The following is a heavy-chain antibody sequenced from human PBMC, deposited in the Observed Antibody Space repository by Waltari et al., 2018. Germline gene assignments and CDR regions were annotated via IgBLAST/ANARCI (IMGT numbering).Heavy chain of an antibody. D-gene: IGHD5-12*01. J-gene: IGHJ4*02. Sequence: QVQLVESGGGVVQPGGSVRLSCAASRFTFSSYGMHWFRQAPGKGLEWVAFIRYDGSNKYYADSVKGRFTISRDNSKNTLYLQMNSLRAEDTAVYYCAGGMATLKYFDYWGQGTLVTVSS. V-gene: IGHV3-30*02. CDR3: AGGMATLKYFDY. CDR2: IRYDGSNK. CDR1: RFTFSSYG.